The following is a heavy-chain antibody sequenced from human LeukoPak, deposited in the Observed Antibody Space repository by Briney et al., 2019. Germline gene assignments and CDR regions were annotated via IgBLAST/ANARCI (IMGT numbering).Heavy chain of an antibody. CDR2: ISSSGSTI. Sequence: GGPLRLSCAASGFTFSDYYMSWIRQAPGKGLEWVSYISSSGSTIYYADSVKGRFTISRDNAKNSLYLQMNSLRAEDTAVYYCARYVDYGDYDYYYYMDVWGKGTTVTVSS. CDR3: ARYVDYGDYDYYYYMDV. V-gene: IGHV3-11*04. D-gene: IGHD4-17*01. J-gene: IGHJ6*03. CDR1: GFTFSDYY.